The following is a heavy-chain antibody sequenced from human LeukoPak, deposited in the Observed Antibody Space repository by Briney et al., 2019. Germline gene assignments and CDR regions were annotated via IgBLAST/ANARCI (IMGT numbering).Heavy chain of an antibody. Sequence: PGGSLRLSCAASGFTVSSNYMSWVRQVPGKGLEWVSVIYSGGSTYYADSVKGRFTIPRDNSKNTLYLQMNSLRAEDTAVYYCARVGITKNFDYWGQGTLVTVSS. V-gene: IGHV3-53*01. CDR2: IYSGGST. CDR3: ARVGITKNFDY. D-gene: IGHD3-10*01. J-gene: IGHJ4*02. CDR1: GFTVSSNY.